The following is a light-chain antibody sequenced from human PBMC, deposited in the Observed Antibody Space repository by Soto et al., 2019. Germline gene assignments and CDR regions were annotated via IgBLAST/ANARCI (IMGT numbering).Light chain of an antibody. CDR2: GAS. CDR1: QSVSSSY. V-gene: IGKV3-20*01. Sequence: EIVLTQSPGTLSLSPGERATLSCRASQSVSSSYLAWYQQKPGQAPRLLIYGASSRATGIPDRFSGSGSGTDFTLTISRLEPVDFAVYYCQQYGSSPKTFGQGTMV. J-gene: IGKJ1*01. CDR3: QQYGSSPKT.